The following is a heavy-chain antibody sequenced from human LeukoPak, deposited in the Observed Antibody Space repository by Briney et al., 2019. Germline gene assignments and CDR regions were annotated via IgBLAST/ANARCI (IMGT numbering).Heavy chain of an antibody. D-gene: IGHD2-2*01. J-gene: IGHJ5*02. V-gene: IGHV4-39*07. CDR1: GGSISSSSYY. CDR3: ARTPIYCSSTSCYDGWFDP. Sequence: PSETLSLTCTVSGGSISSSSYYWGWIRQPPGKGLEWIGSIYYSGSTYYNPSLKSRVTISVDTSKNQFSLKLSSVTAADTAVYYCARTPIYCSSTSCYDGWFDPWGQGTLVTVSS. CDR2: IYYSGST.